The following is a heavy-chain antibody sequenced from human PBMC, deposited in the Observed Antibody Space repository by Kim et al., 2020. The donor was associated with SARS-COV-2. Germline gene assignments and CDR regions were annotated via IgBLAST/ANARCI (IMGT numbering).Heavy chain of an antibody. CDR2: INPNSGGT. Sequence: ASVKVSCKASGYTFTGYYMHWVRQAPGQGLEWMGWINPNSGGTNYAQKFQGRVTMTRDTSISTAYMELSRLRSDDTAVYYCARVGGDGILTGYHYYYYGMDVWGQGTTVTVSS. D-gene: IGHD3-9*01. V-gene: IGHV1-2*02. CDR1: GYTFTGYY. CDR3: ARVGGDGILTGYHYYYYGMDV. J-gene: IGHJ6*02.